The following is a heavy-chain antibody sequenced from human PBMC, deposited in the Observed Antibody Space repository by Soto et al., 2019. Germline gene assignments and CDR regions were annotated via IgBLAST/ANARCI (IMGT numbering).Heavy chain of an antibody. CDR1: GESFSGHI. CDR3: ARGLITGSHYSGGWYYFDS. J-gene: IGHJ4*02. Sequence: QVQLQQSGAGLLKPSETLSLTCAVYGESFSGHIWTWIRQTPGKGLQWIGQINHSGSASYNPSLKSRVTISVHTPNSQFSLELSSVTAADTAVYYCARGLITGSHYSGGWYYFDSWGQGTQVTVSS. V-gene: IGHV4-34*01. D-gene: IGHD6-19*01. CDR2: INHSGSA.